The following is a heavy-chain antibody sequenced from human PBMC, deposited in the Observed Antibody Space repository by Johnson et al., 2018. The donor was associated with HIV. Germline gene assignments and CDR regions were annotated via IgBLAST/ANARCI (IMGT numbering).Heavy chain of an antibody. V-gene: IGHV3-20*04. CDR3: ARDTYYDDSRGYVGSAFDS. CDR2: IKWNGGST. CDR1: GFTFSSYW. J-gene: IGHJ3*02. D-gene: IGHD3-22*01. Sequence: VQLVESGGGLVQPGGSLRLSCAASGFTFSSYWMSWVRQAPGKGLEWVSGIKWNGGSTGYADSVKGRFTISRDNAKNSLYLQMNSLRAEDTALYYCARDTYYDDSRGYVGSAFDSVGQGTMVTVSS.